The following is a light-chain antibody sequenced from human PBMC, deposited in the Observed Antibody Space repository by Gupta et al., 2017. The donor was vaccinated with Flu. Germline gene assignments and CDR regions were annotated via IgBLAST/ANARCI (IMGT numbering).Light chain of an antibody. CDR3: QQRSNWLT. V-gene: IGKV3-11*01. Sequence: EIVLTQSPATLSLSPGERATLSCRASQSVSSYLAWYQQKPGQAPRLLIYDASNRAIGIPARFSGSGSGTDFTLTISSLEPEDFAVYYWQQRSNWLTFGGGTKVEIK. CDR2: DAS. CDR1: QSVSSY. J-gene: IGKJ4*01.